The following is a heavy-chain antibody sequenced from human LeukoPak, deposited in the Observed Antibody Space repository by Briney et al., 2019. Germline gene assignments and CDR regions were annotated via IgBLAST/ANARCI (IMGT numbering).Heavy chain of an antibody. D-gene: IGHD3-22*01. CDR2: IKQDGSEK. CDR1: GFTFSSYW. J-gene: IGHJ4*02. CDR3: ARFLPTYYYDSSGYDY. Sequence: PGGSVRLSCAASGFTFSSYWMSWVRQAPGKGLAGVANIKQDGSEKYFVDSVKGRFTISRDNAKNSLYLQMNSLRAEDTAVYYCARFLPTYYYDSSGYDYWGQRTLVTVSS. V-gene: IGHV3-7*01.